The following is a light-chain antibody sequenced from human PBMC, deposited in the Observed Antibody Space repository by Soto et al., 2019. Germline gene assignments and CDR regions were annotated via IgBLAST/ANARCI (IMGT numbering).Light chain of an antibody. V-gene: IGKV3-15*01. Sequence: TLSLSPGERATLSCRASQSVSSNLAWYQQKPGQAPRLLIYGASTRATGVPARFSGSGSGTEFTLTISTLQSEDFAVYYCQQDDNWPPLTFGGGTKVDIK. CDR1: QSVSSN. CDR2: GAS. J-gene: IGKJ4*01. CDR3: QQDDNWPPLT.